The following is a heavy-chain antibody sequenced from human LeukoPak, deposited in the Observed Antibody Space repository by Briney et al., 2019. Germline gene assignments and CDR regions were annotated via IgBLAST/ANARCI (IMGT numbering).Heavy chain of an antibody. Sequence: PGRSLRLSCSASGFTFSSHTMHWVRQPPGKGLEYLSAITGHGRSAYYADSVRGRFTNSRDNSKNTLYLQMNSLRAEDTAVYYCTRDQYYYDSSGYFDAFDIWGQGTMVTVSS. CDR1: GFTFSSHT. D-gene: IGHD3-22*01. CDR3: TRDQYYYDSSGYFDAFDI. CDR2: ITGHGRSA. J-gene: IGHJ3*02. V-gene: IGHV3-64*04.